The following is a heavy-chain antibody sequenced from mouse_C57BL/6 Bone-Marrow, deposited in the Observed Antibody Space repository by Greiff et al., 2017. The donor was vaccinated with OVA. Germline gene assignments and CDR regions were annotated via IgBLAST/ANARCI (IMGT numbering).Heavy chain of an antibody. CDR2: IYPRSGNT. V-gene: IGHV1-81*01. J-gene: IGHJ2*01. Sequence: SGAELARPGASVKLSCKASGYTFTSYGISWVKQRTGQGLEWIGEIYPRSGNTYYNEKFKGKATLTADKSSSPAYMELRSLTSDDSAVYFCALYYYDGAFDYGGQGTTLTVSS. CDR1: GYTFTSYG. D-gene: IGHD1-1*01. CDR3: ALYYYDGAFDY.